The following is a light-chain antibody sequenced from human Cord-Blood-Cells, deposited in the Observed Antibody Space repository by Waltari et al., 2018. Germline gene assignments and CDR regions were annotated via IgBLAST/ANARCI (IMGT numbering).Light chain of an antibody. Sequence: QSALTQPASVSGSPGQSITISCTGTSSDVWSYNFVSWYQQHPGKAPKLMIYEGSKRPSGVSNRFSGSKSGNTASLTISGLQAEDEADYYCCSYAGSSTFVFGTGTKVTVL. V-gene: IGLV2-23*01. J-gene: IGLJ1*01. CDR2: EGS. CDR1: SSDVWSYNF. CDR3: CSYAGSSTFV.